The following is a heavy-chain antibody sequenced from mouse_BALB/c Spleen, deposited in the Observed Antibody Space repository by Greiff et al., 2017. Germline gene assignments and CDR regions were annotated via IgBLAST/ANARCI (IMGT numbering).Heavy chain of an antibody. CDR1: GFAFSSYW. Sequence: QVQLKESGAGLVGPGPSVKISCKASGFAFSSYWLEWVSQRPGHGLEWIGEILPGSGSTNYNENIKGKATFTADTSSNTSYMQLSSLTSEDSAVYYCARGDYYVSSPSWFAYWGQGTLVTVSA. V-gene: IGHV1-9*01. CDR3: ARGDYYVSSPSWFAY. CDR2: ILPGSGST. D-gene: IGHD1-1*01. J-gene: IGHJ3*01.